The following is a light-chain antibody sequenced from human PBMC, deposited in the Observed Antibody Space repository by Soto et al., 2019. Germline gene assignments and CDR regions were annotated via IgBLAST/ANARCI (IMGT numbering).Light chain of an antibody. CDR1: QSISNF. CDR3: QQSYSTPQT. Sequence: DIQMTQSPSSLSASVGDRVTITCRASQSISNFLNWYQQKPGKAPRLLIHTTSSLQSGVPSRFSGSGTGTDFTLTISSLQPADLATYYCQQSYSTPQTFGGGTKVEI. V-gene: IGKV1-39*01. CDR2: TTS. J-gene: IGKJ4*01.